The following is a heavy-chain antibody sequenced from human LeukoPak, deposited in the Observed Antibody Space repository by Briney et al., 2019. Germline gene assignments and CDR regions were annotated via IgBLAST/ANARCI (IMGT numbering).Heavy chain of an antibody. J-gene: IGHJ4*02. CDR1: GYSISSGYY. V-gene: IGHV4-38-2*01. Sequence: SETLSLTCAVPGYSISSGYYWGWIRQPPGKGLEWIGSIYHSGSTYYNPSLKSRVTISVDTSKNQFSLKLSSVTAADTAVYYCARHPTIFGVEGYDYWGQGTLVTVSS. CDR2: IYHSGST. CDR3: ARHPTIFGVEGYDY. D-gene: IGHD3-3*01.